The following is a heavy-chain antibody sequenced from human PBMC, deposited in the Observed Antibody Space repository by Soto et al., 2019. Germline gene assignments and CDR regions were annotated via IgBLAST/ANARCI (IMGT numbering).Heavy chain of an antibody. V-gene: IGHV3-73*01. CDR1: GFTCSGSA. Sequence: PGGSLRLSCAASGFTCSGSAMHWVRQASGKGLEWVGRIRSKANSYATAYAASVKGRFTISRDDSKNTAYLQMNSLKTEDTAVYYCTSSALIDYYYYYGMDVWGQGTTVTVSS. D-gene: IGHD3-22*01. J-gene: IGHJ6*02. CDR3: TSSALIDYYYYYGMDV. CDR2: IRSKANSYAT.